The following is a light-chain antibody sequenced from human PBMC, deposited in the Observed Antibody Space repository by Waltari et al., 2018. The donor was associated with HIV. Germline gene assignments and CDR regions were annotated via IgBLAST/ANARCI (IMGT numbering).Light chain of an antibody. CDR3: GTWDSSLSAVV. CDR2: DTN. Sequence: QSVFTQPPSVSAAPGQMVTISCSGSSSNTGHNSVFWYQQIPGTAPRLVIYDTNDRPSGIPDRFSGSKSGTSATLGITGPQTGDEADYYCGTWDSSLSAVVFGGGTKLTVL. CDR1: SSNTGHNS. V-gene: IGLV1-51*01. J-gene: IGLJ2*01.